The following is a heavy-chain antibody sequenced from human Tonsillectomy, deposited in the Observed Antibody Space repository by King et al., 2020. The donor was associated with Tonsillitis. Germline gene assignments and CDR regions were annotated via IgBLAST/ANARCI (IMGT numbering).Heavy chain of an antibody. J-gene: IGHJ4*02. CDR1: GGSISSSNYY. Sequence: LQLQESGPGLVKPSETLSLTCTVSGGSISSSNYYWGWIRQPPGKGLEWIGRIYYSGSTYYNPSLKSRVTISVDTSRNQFSLKLGSVTAADTAVYYCAGRYGDSSDYWGQGTLVTVSS. V-gene: IGHV4-39*07. CDR3: AGRYGDSSDY. CDR2: IYYSGST. D-gene: IGHD4-17*01.